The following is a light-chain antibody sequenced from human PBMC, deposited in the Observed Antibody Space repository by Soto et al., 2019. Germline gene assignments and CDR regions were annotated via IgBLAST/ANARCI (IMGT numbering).Light chain of an antibody. J-gene: IGLJ2*01. V-gene: IGLV2-14*03. CDR1: SSDIGAYNF. CDR3: TSWTTSNTMI. CDR2: DVN. Sequence: QSALTQPASVSGSPGQSITISCTGTSSDIGAYNFVSWYQQHPGKAPKLMLYDVNIRPSGVSNRFSGSKSGNTAPLTISGLQAEDEADYYCTSWTTSNTMIFGGGTKLTVL.